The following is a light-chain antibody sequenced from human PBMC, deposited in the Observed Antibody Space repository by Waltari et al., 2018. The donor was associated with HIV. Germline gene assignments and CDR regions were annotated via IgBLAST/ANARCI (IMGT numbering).Light chain of an antibody. J-gene: IGLJ2*01. CDR1: SSDVGTYNR. V-gene: IGLV2-18*02. Sequence: SVSGSPGQSVTISCTGTSSDVGTYNRVSWYQQPPGTAPKVVIYEVSNRPSGVPDRFSGSKSGNTASLTISGLQAEDEADYYCSSFTTSSTLIFGGGTRLTVL. CDR3: SSFTTSSTLI. CDR2: EVS.